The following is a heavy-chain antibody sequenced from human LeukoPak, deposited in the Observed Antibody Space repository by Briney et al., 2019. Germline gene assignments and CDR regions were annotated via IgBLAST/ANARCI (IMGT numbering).Heavy chain of an antibody. V-gene: IGHV3-23*01. CDR2: ISGSGGST. J-gene: IGHJ4*02. D-gene: IGHD6-13*01. CDR3: AKGGTSSWHSFDY. Sequence: PGGSLRLSCAASGFTFSSYAMSWVRQAPGKGLEWVSAISGSGGSTYYAVSVKGRFTISRDNSKNSLFLQMNSLRAEDTAVYYCAKGGTSSWHSFDYWGQGTLVTVSS. CDR1: GFTFSSYA.